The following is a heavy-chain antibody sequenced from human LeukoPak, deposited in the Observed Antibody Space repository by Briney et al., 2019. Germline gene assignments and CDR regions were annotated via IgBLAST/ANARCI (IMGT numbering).Heavy chain of an antibody. CDR3: ARRAGERFLEWLLPDV. CDR1: GGSFSGYF. CDR2: INHSGST. J-gene: IGHJ6*04. Sequence: KSSETLSLTCAVYGGSFSGYFWSWIRQPPGKGLEWIGEINHSGSTNYNLSLKSRVTISVDTSKNQFSLTLSYVNAADTAVYYCARRAGERFLEWLLPDVWGKGTTVTVSS. D-gene: IGHD3-3*01. V-gene: IGHV4-34*01.